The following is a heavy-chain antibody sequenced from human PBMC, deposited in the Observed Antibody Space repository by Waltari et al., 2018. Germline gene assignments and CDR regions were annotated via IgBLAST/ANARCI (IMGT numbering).Heavy chain of an antibody. Sequence: QLQLQESGPGPVKPSETLSLTCSVSGGSIDTPKHYWCWIRHPPGQGLEWIGTLPYAGTTYPNPCPRSLLTISRDTSKNQLSRTLGSTTAADTAVYYCATYIGASVGTAAFDVWGQGTMVTVSS. CDR3: ATYIGASVGTAAFDV. CDR1: GGSIDTPKHY. J-gene: IGHJ3*01. CDR2: LPYAGTT. D-gene: IGHD5-12*01. V-gene: IGHV4-39*01.